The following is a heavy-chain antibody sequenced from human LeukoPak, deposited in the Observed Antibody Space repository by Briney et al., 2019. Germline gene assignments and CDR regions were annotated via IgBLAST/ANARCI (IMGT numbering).Heavy chain of an antibody. D-gene: IGHD1-26*01. CDR2: IRYDASNS. J-gene: IGHJ4*02. CDR1: GFTFSSYG. V-gene: IGHV3-30*02. CDR3: ATETRGSYSEY. Sequence: GGSLRLSCAASGFTFSSYGMNWVRQAPGKGLEWVAFIRYDASNSYYADSVKGRFTISRDNSKNTLYLQLNRLRAEDTALYYWATETRGSYSEYWGPGTLVTVSS.